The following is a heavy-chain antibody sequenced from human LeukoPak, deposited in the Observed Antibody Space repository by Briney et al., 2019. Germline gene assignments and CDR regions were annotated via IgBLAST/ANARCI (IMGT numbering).Heavy chain of an antibody. CDR1: GYTFTGYY. J-gene: IGHJ4*02. D-gene: IGHD6-6*01. CDR2: INPNSGGT. Sequence: ASVKVSCKASGYTFTGYYIHWVRQAPGQGLEWMGWINPNSGGTNYAQKFQGRVTMTRDTSISTAYMELSRLRSDDTAVCYCARDISSSSGGGYWGQGTLGTVSS. CDR3: ARDISSSSGGGY. V-gene: IGHV1-2*02.